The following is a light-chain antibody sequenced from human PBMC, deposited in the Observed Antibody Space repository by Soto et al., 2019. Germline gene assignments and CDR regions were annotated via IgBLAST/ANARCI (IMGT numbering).Light chain of an antibody. Sequence: SALTQPRSVSGSPGQSVTISCTGTSSDIGTHNFVSWYQHHPGEAPKLMIYDVSERPSGVPDRFSGSKSGNTASLAVSGLQAADEADYFCKSYAGSNTYVFGSGTKVTVL. V-gene: IGLV2-11*01. CDR2: DVS. J-gene: IGLJ1*01. CDR1: SSDIGTHNF. CDR3: KSYAGSNTYV.